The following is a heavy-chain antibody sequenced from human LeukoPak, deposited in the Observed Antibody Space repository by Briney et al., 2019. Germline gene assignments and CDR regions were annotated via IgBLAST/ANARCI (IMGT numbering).Heavy chain of an antibody. CDR3: ARVAEAAAFDS. V-gene: IGHV3-30*03. Sequence: PGGSLRLSCAASGFTFSSYGMHWVRQAPGKGLEWVAVISYDGSNKYYADSVKGRFTISRDNSKNTLYLKMNSLKPEDTTVYYCARVAEAAAFDSWGQGTLVTVSS. J-gene: IGHJ4*02. CDR1: GFTFSSYG. CDR2: ISYDGSNK. D-gene: IGHD6-13*01.